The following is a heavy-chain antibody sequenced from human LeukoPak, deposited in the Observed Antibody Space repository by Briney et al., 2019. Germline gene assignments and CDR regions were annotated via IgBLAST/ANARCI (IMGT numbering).Heavy chain of an antibody. V-gene: IGHV3-9*01. J-gene: IGHJ4*02. Sequence: GRSLRLSCAASGFTFDDYAMHWVRQAPGKGLEWVSGISWNSGSIGYADSVKGRFTISRDNAKNSLYLQMNSLRAEDTAVYYCARVSATVDWYFAYWGQGTLVTVSS. D-gene: IGHD4-17*01. CDR2: ISWNSGSI. CDR3: ARVSATVDWYFAY. CDR1: GFTFDDYA.